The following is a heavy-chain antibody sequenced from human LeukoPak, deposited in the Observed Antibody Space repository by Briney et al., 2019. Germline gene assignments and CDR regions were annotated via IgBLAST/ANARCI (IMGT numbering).Heavy chain of an antibody. CDR1: GGSISSYY. Sequence: SETLSLTCTVSGGSISSYYWSWIRQPAGKGLEWIGRVYPGESSEYHPSLKSRVTMSVDTSKNQFSLKVNSVTAADTAVYCCARVERGGLDYWGQGTLVTVSS. CDR2: VYPGESS. J-gene: IGHJ4*02. V-gene: IGHV4-4*07. D-gene: IGHD3-10*01. CDR3: ARVERGGLDY.